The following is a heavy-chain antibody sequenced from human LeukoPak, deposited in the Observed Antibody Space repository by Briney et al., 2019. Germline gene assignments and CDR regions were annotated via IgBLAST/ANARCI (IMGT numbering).Heavy chain of an antibody. V-gene: IGHV4-39*01. CDR2: IYYSGST. CDR3: TGYSSGWLDAFDI. CDR1: GGSISSSSYY. D-gene: IGHD6-19*01. J-gene: IGHJ3*02. Sequence: SETLSLTCTVSGGSISSSSYYWGWIRQPPGKGLEWIGSIYYSGSTYYNPSLKSRVTISVDTSKNQFSLKLSSVTAADTAVCYLTGYSSGWLDAFDIWGQGTMVTVSS.